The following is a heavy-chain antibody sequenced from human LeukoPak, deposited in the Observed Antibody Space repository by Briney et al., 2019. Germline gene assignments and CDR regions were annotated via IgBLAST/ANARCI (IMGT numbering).Heavy chain of an antibody. CDR2: ISGSGGST. D-gene: IGHD3-22*01. Sequence: PGGSLRLSCAASGFTFSSYAMSWVRQAPGKGLEWVSAISGSGGSTYYADSVKGRFTISRDNSKNTLYLQMNSLRAEDTAVYYCAKAYYDSSGYYYDVAFDIWGQGTMVTVSS. CDR3: AKAYYDSSGYYYDVAFDI. V-gene: IGHV3-23*01. CDR1: GFTFSSYA. J-gene: IGHJ3*02.